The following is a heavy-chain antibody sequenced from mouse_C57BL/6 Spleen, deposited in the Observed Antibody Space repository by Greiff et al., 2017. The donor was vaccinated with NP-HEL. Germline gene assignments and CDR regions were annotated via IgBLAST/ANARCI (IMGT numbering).Heavy chain of an antibody. CDR2: IYPGSGNT. V-gene: IGHV1-76*01. Sequence: QVQLQQSGAELVRPGASVKLSCKASGYTFTDYYINWVKQRPGQGLEWIARIYPGSGNTSYNEKFKGKATLTAEKSSSTAYMQLSSLTSEDSAVYFCAREGIYYDYFYAMDYWGQGTSVTVSS. D-gene: IGHD2-4*01. J-gene: IGHJ4*01. CDR1: GYTFTDYY. CDR3: AREGIYYDYFYAMDY.